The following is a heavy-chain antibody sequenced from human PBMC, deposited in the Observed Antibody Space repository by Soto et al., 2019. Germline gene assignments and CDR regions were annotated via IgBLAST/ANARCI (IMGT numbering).Heavy chain of an antibody. J-gene: IGHJ6*02. V-gene: IGHV5-51*01. Sequence: GESLKISCKGSGYTFTNYWIGWVRQMPGKGLEWMGIIYPGDSDTKYNPSFQGQVTISADKSITTTYLRWTSLKASDTAIYYCAASIFYYGMDVWGQGTAVTVSS. CDR2: IYPGDSDT. CDR3: AASIFYYGMDV. CDR1: GYTFTNYW.